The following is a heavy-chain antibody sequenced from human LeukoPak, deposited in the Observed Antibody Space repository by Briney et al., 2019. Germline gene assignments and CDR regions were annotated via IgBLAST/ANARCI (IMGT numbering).Heavy chain of an antibody. CDR3: ARQSRDGDYIAKLFDY. CDR2: IYYSGSI. V-gene: IGHV4-59*08. CDR1: GGSLSNYY. D-gene: IGHD4-17*01. J-gene: IGHJ4*02. Sequence: PSETLSLTCTVSGGSLSNYYWRWIRQPPGKGLEWIGYIYYSGSINYNPSLKSRVTISVNMSKNQFSLQLSSVTAADTAVYYCARQSRDGDYIAKLFDYWGQGTLVTVSS.